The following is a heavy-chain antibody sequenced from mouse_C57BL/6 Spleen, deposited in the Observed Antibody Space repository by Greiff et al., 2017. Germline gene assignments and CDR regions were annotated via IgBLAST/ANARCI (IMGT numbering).Heavy chain of an antibody. D-gene: IGHD4-1*01. CDR1: GYTFTSYW. Sequence: VQLQQPGAELVKPGASVKLSCKASGYTFTSYWMHWVKQRPGRGLEWIGRIDPTSGGTKYNEKFKSKATLTVAKPSSTAHMQRSSLTSEDAAVYYGARGVNWEVYFGGRGTGATVTVAT. CDR3: ARGVNWEVYFGG. CDR2: IDPTSGGT. V-gene: IGHV1-72*01. J-gene: IGHJ1*03.